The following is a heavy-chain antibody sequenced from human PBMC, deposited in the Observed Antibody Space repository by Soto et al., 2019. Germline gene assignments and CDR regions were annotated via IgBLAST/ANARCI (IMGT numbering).Heavy chain of an antibody. CDR1: GYTFTSYY. J-gene: IGHJ6*02. V-gene: IGHV1-3*01. D-gene: IGHD3-3*01. CDR3: ARVFSDFWKGDYYYGMDV. CDR2: INPSSGNT. Sequence: ASVKVSCKASGYTFTSYYMHWVRQAPGQRLEWMGLINPSSGNTKYSQKFQGRVTITRDTSASTAYMELSSLRSEDTAVYYFARVFSDFWKGDYYYGMDVWGQGTTVTVSS.